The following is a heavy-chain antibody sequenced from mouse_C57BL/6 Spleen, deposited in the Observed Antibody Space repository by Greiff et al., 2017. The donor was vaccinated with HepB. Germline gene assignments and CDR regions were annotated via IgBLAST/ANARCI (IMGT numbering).Heavy chain of an antibody. CDR2: IDPETGGT. V-gene: IGHV1-15*01. D-gene: IGHD2-2*01. CDR3: TRCLGYDYFDY. J-gene: IGHJ2*01. CDR1: GYTFTDYE. Sequence: QVQLQQSGAELVRPGASVTLSCKASGYTFTDYEMHWVKQTPVHGLEWIGAIDPETGGTAYNQKFKGKAILTAYKSSSTAYMELRSLPSEDSAVYYCTRCLGYDYFDYWGQGTTLTVSS.